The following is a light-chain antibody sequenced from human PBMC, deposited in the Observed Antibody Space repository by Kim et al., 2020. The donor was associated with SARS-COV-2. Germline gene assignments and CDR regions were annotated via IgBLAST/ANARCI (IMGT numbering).Light chain of an antibody. CDR2: GAS. CDR3: QQYNNWPYT. Sequence: SVSTGERAPLSCRASQSVSSNLAWYQQKPGQAPRLLIYGASTRATGIPARFSGSGSGTEFTLTISSLQSEDFAVYYCQQYNNWPYTFGQGTKLEI. V-gene: IGKV3-15*01. J-gene: IGKJ2*01. CDR1: QSVSSN.